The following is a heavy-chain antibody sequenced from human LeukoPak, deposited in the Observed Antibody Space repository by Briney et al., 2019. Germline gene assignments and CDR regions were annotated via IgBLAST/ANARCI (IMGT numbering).Heavy chain of an antibody. V-gene: IGHV1-8*03. J-gene: IGHJ5*02. Sequence: EASVKVSCKASGYAFTSYDINWVRQATGQGLEWMGWMNPNSGNTGYTQKFQGRVTITRNTSISTAYMELSSLRSEDTAVYYCARGRTRWRTWFDPWGQGTLVTVSS. D-gene: IGHD3-16*02. CDR2: MNPNSGNT. CDR1: GYAFTSYD. CDR3: ARGRTRWRTWFDP.